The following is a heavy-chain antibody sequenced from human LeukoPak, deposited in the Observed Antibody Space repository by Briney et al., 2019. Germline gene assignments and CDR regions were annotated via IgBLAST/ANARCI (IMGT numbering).Heavy chain of an antibody. CDR1: GYTFTGYY. Sequence: ASVKVSCKASGYTFTGYYMHWVRQAPGQGLEWMGWINPNSGGTNYAQKFQGRVTMTRDTSISTAYMELSRLRSDDTAVYYCARSRYSGYDRALDYWAREPWSPSPQ. J-gene: IGHJ4*02. D-gene: IGHD5-12*01. CDR2: INPNSGGT. V-gene: IGHV1-2*02. CDR3: ARSRYSGYDRALDY.